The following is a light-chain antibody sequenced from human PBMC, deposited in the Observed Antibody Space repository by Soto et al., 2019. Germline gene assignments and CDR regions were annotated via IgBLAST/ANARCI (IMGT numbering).Light chain of an antibody. CDR2: AAS. Sequence: DLQMTQSPSSLSASVGDTVTITCRSSQSISVHLNWYQQKPGKVPKLLIYAASILHSGVPSRFSGSGSETDFALTISSLQPEDFATYYCQQSYITPYTFGQGTRLEIK. CDR1: QSISVH. CDR3: QQSYITPYT. J-gene: IGKJ2*01. V-gene: IGKV1-39*01.